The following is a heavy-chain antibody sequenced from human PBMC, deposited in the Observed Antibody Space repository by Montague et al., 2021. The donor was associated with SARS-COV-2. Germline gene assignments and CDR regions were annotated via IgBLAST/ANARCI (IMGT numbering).Heavy chain of an antibody. CDR1: GFTFSSYS. D-gene: IGHD3-22*01. J-gene: IGHJ3*02. V-gene: IGHV3-21*01. Sequence: SLRLSCAASGFTFSSYSMNWVRQAPGKGLEWVSSISSSSYIYYADSVKGRFTISRDNDKNSLYLQMNSLRAEDTAVYYCARDTVDTMIVVEDGATAFDIWGQGTMVTVSS. CDR3: ARDTVDTMIVVEDGATAFDI. CDR2: ISSSSYI.